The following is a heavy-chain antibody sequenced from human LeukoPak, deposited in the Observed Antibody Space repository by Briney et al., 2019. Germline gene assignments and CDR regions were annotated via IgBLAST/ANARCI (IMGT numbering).Heavy chain of an antibody. D-gene: IGHD3-3*01. Sequence: APVRVSCKASGYTFTSYGISWVRQAPGQGLEWMGWISAYNGNTNYAQKLQGRVTMTTDTSTSTAYMELRSLRSDDTAVYYCARDPRVFGVVLSSHWFFDVWGRGTLVTVSS. V-gene: IGHV1-18*01. CDR3: ARDPRVFGVVLSSHWFFDV. J-gene: IGHJ2*01. CDR2: ISAYNGNT. CDR1: GYTFTSYG.